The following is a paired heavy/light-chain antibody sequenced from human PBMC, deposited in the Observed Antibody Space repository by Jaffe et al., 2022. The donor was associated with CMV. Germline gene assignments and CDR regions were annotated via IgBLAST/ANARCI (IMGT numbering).Light chain of an antibody. J-gene: IGKJ1*01. CDR3: QQYGSSPPT. Sequence: EIVLTQSPGTLSLSPGARATLSCRASQSIYSRFLAWYQQKPGQAPRLLIYGASSSATDIPERFSGSGSGTDFTLTISRLEPEDFAVYYCQQYGSSPPTFGQGTKVEIK. V-gene: IGKV3-20*01. CDR1: QSIYSRF. CDR2: GAS.
Heavy chain of an antibody. CDR1: GGTFSNHG. J-gene: IGHJ4*02. Sequence: QVQLVQSGAEVKQPGSSAKVSCKASGGTFSNHGLSWLRQAPGQGLEWMGRIIPILGIGHYSQKFQGRVTITADKSTNTFYMEVTSLRSEDTAVYYCARDRRVDGGIYYFENWGQGTLVTVSS. D-gene: IGHD2-15*01. V-gene: IGHV1-69*09. CDR2: IIPILGIG. CDR3: ARDRRVDGGIYYFEN.